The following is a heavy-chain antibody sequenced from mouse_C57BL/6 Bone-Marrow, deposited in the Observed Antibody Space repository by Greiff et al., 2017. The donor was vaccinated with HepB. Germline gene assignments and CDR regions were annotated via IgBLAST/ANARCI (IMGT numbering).Heavy chain of an antibody. V-gene: IGHV5-4*01. CDR3: ARDLYYDYDKGMDY. CDR2: ISDGGSYT. CDR1: GFTFSSYA. Sequence: EVKVEESGGGLVKPGGSLKLSCAASGFTFSSYAMSWVRQTPEKRLEWVATISDGGSYTYYPDNVKGRFTISRDNAKNNLYLQMSHLKSEDTAMYYCARDLYYDYDKGMDYWGQGTSVTVSS. D-gene: IGHD2-4*01. J-gene: IGHJ4*01.